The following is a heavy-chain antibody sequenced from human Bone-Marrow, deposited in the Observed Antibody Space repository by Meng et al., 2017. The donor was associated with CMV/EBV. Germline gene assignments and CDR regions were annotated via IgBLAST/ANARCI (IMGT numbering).Heavy chain of an antibody. CDR3: ARESHDSSGLDY. V-gene: IGHV1-2*02. J-gene: IGHJ4*02. D-gene: IGHD3-22*01. CDR1: GYTFTGYY. Sequence: CRASGYTFTGYYMHWVRQAPGQGLEWMGWINPNSGGTNYAQKFQGRVTMTRDTSISTAYMELSRLRSDDTAVYYCARESHDSSGLDYWGQGTLVTVSS. CDR2: INPNSGGT.